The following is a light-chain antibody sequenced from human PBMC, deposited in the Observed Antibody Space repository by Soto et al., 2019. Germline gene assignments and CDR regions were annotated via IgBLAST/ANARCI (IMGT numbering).Light chain of an antibody. V-gene: IGKV3-11*01. Sequence: EIVLTQSPATLSLSPGERATLSCRASQSVSSYLAWYQQKPGQAPRLLIYDASNRATGIPARFSGSGSGTDFTLTISRLEPEYFAVYYCQPRSNWPWTFGQGTKVEIK. J-gene: IGKJ1*01. CDR3: QPRSNWPWT. CDR1: QSVSSY. CDR2: DAS.